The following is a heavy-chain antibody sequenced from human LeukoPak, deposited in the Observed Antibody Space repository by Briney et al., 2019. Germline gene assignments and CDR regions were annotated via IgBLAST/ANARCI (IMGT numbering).Heavy chain of an antibody. Sequence: ASVTVSCKASGGTLSSYAISWVRQAPGQGLEWMGGIIPIFGTANYAQKFQGRVTITADESTSTAYMELSSLRSEDTAVYYCARVPHTYCGGDCYSRWFDPWGQGTLVTVSS. V-gene: IGHV1-69*13. CDR2: IIPIFGTA. D-gene: IGHD2-21*02. J-gene: IGHJ5*02. CDR3: ARVPHTYCGGDCYSRWFDP. CDR1: GGTLSSYA.